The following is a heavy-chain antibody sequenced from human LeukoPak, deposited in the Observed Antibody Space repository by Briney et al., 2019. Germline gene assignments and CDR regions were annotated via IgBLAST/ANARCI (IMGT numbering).Heavy chain of an antibody. CDR2: ISAYNGNT. D-gene: IGHD1-26*01. Sequence: ASVKVSCKASGYTFTSYGISWVRQAPGQGLEWMGWISAYNGNTNYAQKLQGRVTMTTDTSTSTAYMELRSLRSDDTAVYYCARVTEWELPDAFDIWGQGTMVTVSS. J-gene: IGHJ3*02. CDR1: GYTFTSYG. V-gene: IGHV1-18*01. CDR3: ARVTEWELPDAFDI.